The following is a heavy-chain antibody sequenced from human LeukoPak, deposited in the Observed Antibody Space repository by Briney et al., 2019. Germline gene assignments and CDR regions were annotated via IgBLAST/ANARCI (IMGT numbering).Heavy chain of an antibody. D-gene: IGHD1-1*01. CDR1: GFTFSNYW. J-gene: IGHJ6*03. CDR3: ARGTIGKYYMDV. Sequence: GGSLRLSCAASGFTFSNYWMSWVRQAPGKGLEWVANIKQDRSEKYYVDSVKGRFTISRDNAKNSLYLQMNSLRAEDTAVYYCARGTIGKYYMDVWGKGTTVTVSS. V-gene: IGHV3-7*01. CDR2: IKQDRSEK.